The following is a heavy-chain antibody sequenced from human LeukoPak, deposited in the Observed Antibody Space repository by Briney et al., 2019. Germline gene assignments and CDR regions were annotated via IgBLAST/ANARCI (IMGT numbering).Heavy chain of an antibody. J-gene: IGHJ4*02. D-gene: IGHD3-9*01. CDR3: AREYYDILTGYLYYFDY. CDR1: GGSISSYY. Sequence: SETLSLTCTVSGGSISSYYWSWIRQPPGKGLEWIGYIYYSGSTNYNPSLKSRVTISVDTSKNQFSLKLSSVTAADTAVYYCAREYYDILTGYLYYFDYWGQGTLVTVSS. V-gene: IGHV4-59*01. CDR2: IYYSGST.